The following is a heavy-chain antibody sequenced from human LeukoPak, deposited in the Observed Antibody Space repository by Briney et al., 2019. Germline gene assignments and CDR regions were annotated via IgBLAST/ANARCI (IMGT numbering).Heavy chain of an antibody. J-gene: IGHJ4*02. V-gene: IGHV3-7*01. CDR2: IKQDGSEK. D-gene: IGHD3-3*01. Sequence: PGGSLRLSCAASGSTFSSYWMSWVRQAPGKGLEWVANIKQDGSEKYYVDSVKGRFTISRDNAKNSLYLQMNSLRAEDTAVYYCARDLEVGDYWGQGTLVTVSS. CDR3: ARDLEVGDY. CDR1: GSTFSSYW.